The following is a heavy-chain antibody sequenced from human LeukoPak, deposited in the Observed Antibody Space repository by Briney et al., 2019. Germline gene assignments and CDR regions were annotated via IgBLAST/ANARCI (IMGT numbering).Heavy chain of an antibody. CDR3: ARAMCSSTICHGRHDY. CDR1: GYTFTSYG. CDR2: ISADNGKT. Sequence: GASVKVSCKASGYTFTSYGISWVRQAPGHGLEWMGWISADNGKTNYAQKLQGRVTMTTDTSTTTAYMELRSLRSDDTAVYYCARAMCSSTICHGRHDYWGQGTLVTVSS. D-gene: IGHD2-2*01. V-gene: IGHV1-18*04. J-gene: IGHJ4*02.